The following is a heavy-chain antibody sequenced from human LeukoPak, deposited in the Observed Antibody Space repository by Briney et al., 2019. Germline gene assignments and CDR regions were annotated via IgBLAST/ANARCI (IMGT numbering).Heavy chain of an antibody. Sequence: SETLSLTCTVSGGSISSYYWSWIRQPPGKGLEWTGYIYYSGSTNYNPSLKSRVTISVDTSKNQFSLKLSSVTAADTAVYYCARGYSYGYVVYWGQGTLVTVSS. CDR1: GGSISSYY. J-gene: IGHJ4*02. CDR2: IYYSGST. D-gene: IGHD5-18*01. CDR3: ARGYSYGYVVY. V-gene: IGHV4-59*01.